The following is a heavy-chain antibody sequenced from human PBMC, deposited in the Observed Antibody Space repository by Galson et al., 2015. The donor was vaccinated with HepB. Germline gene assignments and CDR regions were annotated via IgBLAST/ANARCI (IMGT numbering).Heavy chain of an antibody. CDR2: ISYDGSNK. CDR1: GFTFSSYA. CDR3: ARDWVYCSGGSCYPGGYFDY. Sequence: SLRLSCAASGFTFSSYAMHWVRQAPGKGLEWVAVISYDGSNKYYADSVKGRFTISRDNSKNTLYLQMNSLRAEDTAVYYCARDWVYCSGGSCYPGGYFDYWGQGTLVTVSS. D-gene: IGHD2-15*01. V-gene: IGHV3-30-3*01. J-gene: IGHJ4*02.